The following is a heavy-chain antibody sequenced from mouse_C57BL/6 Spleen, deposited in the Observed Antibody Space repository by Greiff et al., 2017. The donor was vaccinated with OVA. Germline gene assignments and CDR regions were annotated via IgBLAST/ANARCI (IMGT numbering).Heavy chain of an antibody. CDR1: GFTFSDYG. D-gene: IGHD2-13*01. J-gene: IGHJ3*01. Sequence: EVMLVESGGGLVQPGGSLKLSCAASGFTFSDYGMAWVRQAPRKGPEWVAVISNLADSIYYADTVAGRVTIAREKAKNTLYLEMSSLRSEDTAVYYCASYSDYRGFAYWGQGTLVTVSS. V-gene: IGHV5-15*01. CDR3: ASYSDYRGFAY. CDR2: ISNLADSI.